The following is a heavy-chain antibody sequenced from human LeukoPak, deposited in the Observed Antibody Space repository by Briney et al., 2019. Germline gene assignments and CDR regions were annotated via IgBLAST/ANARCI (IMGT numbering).Heavy chain of an antibody. J-gene: IGHJ3*02. Sequence: SQTLSLTCTVSGGSISSGGYYWSWIRQHPGKGLEWIGYIYYSGSTYYNPSLKSRVTISVDTSKNQFSLKLSSVTAADTAVYYCARGLYKQWLVKGAFDIWGQGTMVTVSS. CDR3: ARGLYKQWLVKGAFDI. V-gene: IGHV4-31*03. CDR2: IYYSGST. CDR1: GGSISSGGYY. D-gene: IGHD6-19*01.